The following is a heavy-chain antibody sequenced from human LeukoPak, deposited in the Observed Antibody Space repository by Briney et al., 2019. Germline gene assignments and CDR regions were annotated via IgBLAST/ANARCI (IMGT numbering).Heavy chain of an antibody. CDR2: IYSGGDT. V-gene: IGHV3-53*01. CDR1: GFSLSSYS. J-gene: IGHJ6*02. D-gene: IGHD2-15*01. Sequence: PGGSLRLSCVASGFSLSSYSMNWVRQAPGKGLEWVSVIYSGGDTYYADSVKGRFTISRDNSKNTLYLQMNSLRAEDTAVYYCARGCSGGSCYSFYYYYGMDVWGQGTTVTVSS. CDR3: ARGCSGGSCYSFYYYYGMDV.